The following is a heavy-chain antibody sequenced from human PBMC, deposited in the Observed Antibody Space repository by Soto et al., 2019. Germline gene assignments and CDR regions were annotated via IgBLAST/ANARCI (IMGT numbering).Heavy chain of an antibody. CDR2: IYYSGST. Sequence: QVQLQESGPGLVKPSETLSLTCTVSGGSISSYYWSWIRQPPGKGLELIGYIYYSGSTNYNPFLKSRVTISEDTSKNQLSLKLSSVTAADTAVYYCAREHSISWYWFDPWGQGTLVTVSS. J-gene: IGHJ5*02. CDR3: AREHSISWYWFDP. D-gene: IGHD6-13*01. CDR1: GGSISSYY. V-gene: IGHV4-59*01.